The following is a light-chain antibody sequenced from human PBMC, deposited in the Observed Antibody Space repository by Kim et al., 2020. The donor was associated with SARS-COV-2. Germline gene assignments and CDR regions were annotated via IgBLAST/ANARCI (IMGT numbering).Light chain of an antibody. Sequence: IVLTQSPGTLSLSPGERATLSCRTSQTINSNYLAWFQQKPGQAPRLLIHDASSRAPGIPDRFSGSGSGTDFTLTISRLEPEDFAVYYCQQCGAAPDTFGQGTKLEI. V-gene: IGKV3-20*01. CDR2: DAS. CDR3: QQCGAAPDT. J-gene: IGKJ2*01. CDR1: QTINSNY.